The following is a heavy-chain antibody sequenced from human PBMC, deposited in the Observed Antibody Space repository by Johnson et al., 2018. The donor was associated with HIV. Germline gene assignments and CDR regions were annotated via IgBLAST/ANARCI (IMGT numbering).Heavy chain of an antibody. CDR1: GFTVSSNY. V-gene: IGHV3-23*04. CDR3: AKTVTMIVVPIGGAFDI. J-gene: IGHJ3*02. CDR2: ISGSGGST. Sequence: EVQLVECGGVVVQPGGSLRLSCAASGFTVSSNYMSWVRQAPGKGLEWVSGISGSGGSTYYADSVKGRFTISRDNSKNTLYLQINSLRAEDTAVYYCAKTVTMIVVPIGGAFDIWGQGTMVTVSS. D-gene: IGHD3-22*01.